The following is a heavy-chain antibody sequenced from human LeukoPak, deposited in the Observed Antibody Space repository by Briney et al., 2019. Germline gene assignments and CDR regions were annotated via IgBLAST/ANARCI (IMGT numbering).Heavy chain of an antibody. D-gene: IGHD3-16*02. CDR2: INHSGST. V-gene: IGHV4-34*01. J-gene: IGHJ4*02. CDR3: ARGRGDYVWGSYRHGLNY. Sequence: PSETLSLTCAVYGGSFSGYYWSWIRQPPGKGLEWIGEINHSGSTNYNPSLKSRVTISVVTSKNQFSLKLSSVTAADTAVYYCARGRGDYVWGSYRHGLNYWGQGTLVTVSS. CDR1: GGSFSGYY.